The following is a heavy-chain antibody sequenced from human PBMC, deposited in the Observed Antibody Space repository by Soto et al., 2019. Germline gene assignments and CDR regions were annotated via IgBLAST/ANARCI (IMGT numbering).Heavy chain of an antibody. J-gene: IGHJ4*02. D-gene: IGHD3-22*01. CDR3: ARMVVVVTIDY. CDR2: SSSTGDT. CDR1: VDSVSSDGSF. V-gene: IGHV4-61*08. Sequence: QVQLRESGPGLLTPSETLSLTCTVYVDSVSSDGSFWTSVRQPPGKGLECIASSSSTGDTNYNPSLKSRVTISGDTSRNQFSLKVRPVSAAETAMSFCARMVVVVTIDYWGQGTLVTVSS.